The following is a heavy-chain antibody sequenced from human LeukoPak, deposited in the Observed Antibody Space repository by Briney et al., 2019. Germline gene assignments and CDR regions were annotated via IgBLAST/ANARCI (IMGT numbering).Heavy chain of an antibody. D-gene: IGHD2-2*02. CDR1: GGSISSSSYY. CDR2: IYYSGST. J-gene: IGHJ4*02. CDR3: ARLDIVVVPAAIQVFDY. V-gene: IGHV4-39*01. Sequence: PSETLSLTCTVSGGSISSSSYYWGWIRQPPGKGLEWIGSIYYSGSTYYNPSLKSRVTISVDTSKNQFSLKLSSVTAADTAVYYCARLDIVVVPAAIQVFDYWGQGTLVTVSS.